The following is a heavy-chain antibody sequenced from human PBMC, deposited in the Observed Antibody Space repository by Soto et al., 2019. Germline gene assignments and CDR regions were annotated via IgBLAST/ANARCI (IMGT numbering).Heavy chain of an antibody. Sequence: QITLKESGPTLVKPTQTLTLTCTFSGFSLTTTGVGVGWIRQPPGKALEWLAIIYWDDDKRCSPSLKSRLTITKDTSKNQVVLTMTNMDPVDTATYFCAHRAVLCSGGTCYSHPFDFWGQGTLVTVSS. J-gene: IGHJ4*02. D-gene: IGHD2-15*01. CDR1: GFSLTTTGVG. CDR3: AHRAVLCSGGTCYSHPFDF. CDR2: IYWDDDK. V-gene: IGHV2-5*02.